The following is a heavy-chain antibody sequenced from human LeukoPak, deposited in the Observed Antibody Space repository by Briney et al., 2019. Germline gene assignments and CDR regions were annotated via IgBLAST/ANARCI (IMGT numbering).Heavy chain of an antibody. CDR2: INPNSGGT. J-gene: IGHJ4*02. Sequence: GASVKVSCKASGYTFTGYYMHWVRQAPGQGLEWMGWINPNSGGTNYAQKFQGRVTMTRDTSISTAYMELSSLRSEDTAVYYCATGARFGGSYGDYWGQGTLVTVSS. D-gene: IGHD2-15*01. V-gene: IGHV1-2*02. CDR1: GYTFTGYY. CDR3: ATGARFGGSYGDY.